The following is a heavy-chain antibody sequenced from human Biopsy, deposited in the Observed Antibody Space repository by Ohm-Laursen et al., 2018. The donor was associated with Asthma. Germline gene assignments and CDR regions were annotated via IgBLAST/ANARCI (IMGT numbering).Heavy chain of an antibody. CDR2: ISVYNGNT. J-gene: IGHJ6*02. Sequence: GPSVKASCKTSGYTFNSAGITWVRQAPGQGLEWMGWISVYNGNTKVAQKLQDRVTMITDTSTSTAYMELRSLRSADTAVYICARAVDYSHYYGIDVWGQGTTVTVS. V-gene: IGHV1-18*01. CDR1: GYTFNSAG. D-gene: IGHD3-10*01. CDR3: ARAVDYSHYYGIDV.